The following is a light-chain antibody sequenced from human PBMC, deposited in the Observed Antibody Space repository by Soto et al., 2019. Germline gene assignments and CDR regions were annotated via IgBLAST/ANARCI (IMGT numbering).Light chain of an antibody. CDR3: QHYSGDRAT. CDR1: RSDSTW. J-gene: IGKJ1*01. V-gene: IGKV1-5*03. Sequence: DIQMTQSPFTLSXXXXXXXXXXXRASRSDSTWLAWYQQIPGGAPKLLIYKASILESGVPSRFSGSGSGTEFTLTISSLRPDDFATYYCQHYSGDRATFGQGTKVDIK. CDR2: KAS.